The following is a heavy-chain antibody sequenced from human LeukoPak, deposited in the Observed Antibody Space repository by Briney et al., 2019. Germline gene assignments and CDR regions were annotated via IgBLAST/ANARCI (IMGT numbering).Heavy chain of an antibody. J-gene: IGHJ5*02. CDR3: ARGSRMAASFDP. V-gene: IGHV4-59*11. D-gene: IGHD6-13*01. CDR2: IYHTGST. Sequence: PSETLSLTCTVSGGSFSNHYWSWIRQPPGKGLEWIGYIYHTGSTNYNPSLKSRVTISVDTSKNQFSLKLSSVTAADTAVYYCARGSRMAASFDPWGQGTLVTVSS. CDR1: GGSFSNHY.